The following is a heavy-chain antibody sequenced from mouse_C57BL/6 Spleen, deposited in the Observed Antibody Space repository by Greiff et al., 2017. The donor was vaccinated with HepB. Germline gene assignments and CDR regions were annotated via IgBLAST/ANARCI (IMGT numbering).Heavy chain of an antibody. CDR3: ARKGAIYYGYDPFAY. V-gene: IGHV1-18*01. D-gene: IGHD2-2*01. CDR1: GYTFTDYN. Sequence: EVQLQQSGPELVKPGASVKIPCKASGYTFTDYNMDWVKQSHGKSLEWIGDINPNNGGTIYNQKFKGKATLTVDKSSSTAYMELRSLTSEDTAVYYCARKGAIYYGYDPFAYWGQGTLVTVSA. CDR2: INPNNGGT. J-gene: IGHJ3*01.